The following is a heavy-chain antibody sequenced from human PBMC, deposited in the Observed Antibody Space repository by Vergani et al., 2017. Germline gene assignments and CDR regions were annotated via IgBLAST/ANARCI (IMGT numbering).Heavy chain of an antibody. Sequence: QVQLVQSGAEVKKPGSSVKVSCKASGGTFSSYTISWVRQAPGQGLEWMGWINPNSGGTKYAQKFQGRVPMTRDTSISTAYMELSRLRSDDTAVYYWARDHCSSTSCYREIDYWGQGTLVTVSS. CDR2: INPNSGGT. D-gene: IGHD2-2*02. J-gene: IGHJ4*02. CDR1: GGTFSSYT. V-gene: IGHV1-2*02. CDR3: ARDHCSSTSCYREIDY.